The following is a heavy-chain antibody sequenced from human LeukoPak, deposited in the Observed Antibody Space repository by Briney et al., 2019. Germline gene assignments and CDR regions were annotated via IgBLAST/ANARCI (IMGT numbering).Heavy chain of an antibody. CDR3: ARDYSAMVQPDY. Sequence: ASVKVSCKASGYTFTSYAMNWVRQAPGQGLEWMGWINTNTGNPTYAQGFTGRVVFSLDTSFSTAYLQISSLKAEDTAVYYCARDYSAMVQPDYWGQGTLVTVSS. J-gene: IGHJ4*02. D-gene: IGHD5-18*01. V-gene: IGHV7-4-1*02. CDR1: GYTFTSYA. CDR2: INTNTGNP.